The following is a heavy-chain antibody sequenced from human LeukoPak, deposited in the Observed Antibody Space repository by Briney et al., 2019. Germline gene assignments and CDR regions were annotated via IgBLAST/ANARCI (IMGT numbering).Heavy chain of an antibody. Sequence: SVTVSCKGSAGTFSFYAINWVRHAPAQGLGLMGRIIPIPGMANYAQKLQGRVTITADSSTSTAYMEVSSLRSEDTAVYYCARAVVVARGLMAYFDYWGQGTLVTVSS. CDR1: AGTFSFYA. D-gene: IGHD3-10*01. J-gene: IGHJ4*02. CDR3: ARAVVVARGLMAYFDY. V-gene: IGHV1-69*04. CDR2: IIPIPGMA.